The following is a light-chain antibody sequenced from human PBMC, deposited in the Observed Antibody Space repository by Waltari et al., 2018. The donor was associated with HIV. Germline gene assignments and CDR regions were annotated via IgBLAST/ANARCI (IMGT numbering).Light chain of an antibody. CDR1: SSDIGSNT. CDR2: SNN. Sequence: QSVLIQPPSASGTPGQRVTISCSGSSSDIGSNTVNWYQQLPGTAPSLLIYSNNQRPSGVPDRFSGSKSGTSASLSISGLQSDDEADFYCAAWDDNLNGPVFGGGTKLTVL. CDR3: AAWDDNLNGPV. V-gene: IGLV1-44*01. J-gene: IGLJ3*02.